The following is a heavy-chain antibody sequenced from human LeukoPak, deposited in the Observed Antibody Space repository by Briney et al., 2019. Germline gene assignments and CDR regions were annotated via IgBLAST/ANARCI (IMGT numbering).Heavy chain of an antibody. CDR2: IYYSGST. V-gene: IGHV4-59*12. Sequence: SETLSLTCTVSGGSISSYYWSWIRQPPGKGLEWIGYIYYSGSTNYNPSLKSRVTISVDTSKNQFSLKLSSVTAADTAVYYCARGGGRGSGSWGRTTRYYYGMDVWGQGTTVTVSS. CDR1: GGSISSYY. D-gene: IGHD3-10*01. J-gene: IGHJ6*02. CDR3: ARGGGRGSGSWGRTTRYYYGMDV.